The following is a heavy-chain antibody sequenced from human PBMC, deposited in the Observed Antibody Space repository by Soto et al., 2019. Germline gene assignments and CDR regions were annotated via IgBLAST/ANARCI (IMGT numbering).Heavy chain of an antibody. CDR2: ISHGGNT. Sequence: TLTVTCAFSEGSINNGGYSWSWLRQPPGKGLEWIGYISHGGNTYYNPSLRSRVIMSIDKSKNHFSLGLKSVTAADTATYYCARTSYDILTGRIDAFDIWGQGTMVTVSS. V-gene: IGHV4-30-2*01. CDR1: EGSINNGGYS. J-gene: IGHJ3*02. D-gene: IGHD3-9*01. CDR3: ARTSYDILTGRIDAFDI.